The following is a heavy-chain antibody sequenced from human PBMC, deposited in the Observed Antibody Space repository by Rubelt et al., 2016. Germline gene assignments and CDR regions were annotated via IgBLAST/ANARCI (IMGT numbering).Heavy chain of an antibody. D-gene: IGHD2-15*01. CDR2: ILRDGSET. V-gene: IGHV3-7*01. CDR3: ARDPDFGGGSCYGRDY. Sequence: DVRLVESGGGLVQPGGSLRLSCAGSGFTFSYNSMSWVRQPPGKGLEWVATILRDGSETYYVDSVKGRFTISRDNANRILFLQMSSLRVGDTAMYYCARDPDFGGGSCYGRDYWGQGTLVTVSS. CDR1: GFTFSYNS. J-gene: IGHJ4*02.